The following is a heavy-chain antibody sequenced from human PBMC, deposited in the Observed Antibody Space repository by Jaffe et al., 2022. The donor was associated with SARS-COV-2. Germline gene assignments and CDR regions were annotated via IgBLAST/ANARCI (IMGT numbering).Heavy chain of an antibody. CDR2: ISYDGSNK. CDR1: GFTFSSYG. CDR3: AKEHSSSWPYYYYGMDV. J-gene: IGHJ6*02. Sequence: QVQLVESGGGVVQPGRSLRLSCAASGFTFSSYGMHWVRQAPGKGLEWVAVISYDGSNKYYADSVKGRFTISRDNSKNTLYLQMNSLRAEDTAVYYCAKEHSSSWPYYYYGMDVWGQGTTVTVSS. D-gene: IGHD6-13*01. V-gene: IGHV3-30*18.